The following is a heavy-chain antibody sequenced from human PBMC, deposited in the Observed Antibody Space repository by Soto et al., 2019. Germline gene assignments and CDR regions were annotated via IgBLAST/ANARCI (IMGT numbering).Heavy chain of an antibody. CDR3: ARASSGCGGSCYQRDYQYGMDV. CDR2: IIPIFGTA. D-gene: IGHD2-15*01. J-gene: IGHJ6*02. Sequence: GASVKVSCKASGGPFSTYAISWVRQAPGQGLEWMGGIIPIFGTANYAQKFKGRVTITADESTSTAYMELSSMRSEDTAIYYCARASSGCGGSCYQRDYQYGMDVWGLGTTVTVSS. V-gene: IGHV1-69*13. CDR1: GGPFSTYA.